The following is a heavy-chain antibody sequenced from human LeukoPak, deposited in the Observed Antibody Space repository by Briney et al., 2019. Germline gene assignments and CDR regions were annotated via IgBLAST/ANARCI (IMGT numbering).Heavy chain of an antibody. D-gene: IGHD4-17*01. CDR3: AKEIWPTVTIPGWTYFDY. V-gene: IGHV3-30*18. J-gene: IGHJ4*02. Sequence: GSLRPSCATSGFTFSSHCLHWVRQAPRQGLEWVAVISYDGSNKYYADSVKGRFTISRDNSKNTLYLQMNSLRAEDAAVYYCAKEIWPTVTIPGWTYFDYWGQGTLVTVSS. CDR2: ISYDGSNK. CDR1: GFTFSSHC.